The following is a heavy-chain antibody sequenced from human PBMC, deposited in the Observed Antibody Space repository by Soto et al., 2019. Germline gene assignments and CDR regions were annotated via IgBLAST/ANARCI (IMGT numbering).Heavy chain of an antibody. Sequence: PGESLKISCKAFGYIFTNYWIGWVRQMPGKGLESMGIIYPGDSDTRYSPSFQGQATMSADKSINTAYLQWSSLKASDTAMYFCSRPGNGVAGASDFDSFDIWGQGTMVTVSS. CDR3: SRPGNGVAGASDFDSFDI. D-gene: IGHD6-19*01. CDR1: GYIFTNYW. CDR2: IYPGDSDT. J-gene: IGHJ3*02. V-gene: IGHV5-51*01.